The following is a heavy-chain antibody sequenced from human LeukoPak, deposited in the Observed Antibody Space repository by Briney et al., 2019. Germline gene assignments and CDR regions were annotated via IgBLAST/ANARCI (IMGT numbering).Heavy chain of an antibody. CDR2: ISGSGGST. J-gene: IGHJ4*02. CDR3: AGESKRGKLLWSHTTYYFDY. D-gene: IGHD3-10*01. CDR1: GFTFSSYG. Sequence: PAGSLSLTCAASGFTFSSYGLSWVRQAPGKGLEWVSVISGSGGSTYYADPGKGRFTISRDNSKNTLYLQMNSMRAEDTAVYYCAGESKRGKLLWSHTTYYFDYWGQGTLVTVSS. V-gene: IGHV3-23*01.